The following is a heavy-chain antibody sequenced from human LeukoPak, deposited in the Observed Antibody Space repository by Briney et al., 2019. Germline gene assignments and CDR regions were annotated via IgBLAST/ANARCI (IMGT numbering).Heavy chain of an antibody. V-gene: IGHV4-59*08. Sequence: PSETLSLTCTVSGGSISTYYWSWIRQPPGKGLEWIGYIYYRGSTNYNPSLKSRVTISVDMSKNQISLKLSSVTAADTAVYYCARLSPRDGYNYFDYWGQGTLVTVSS. CDR1: GGSISTYY. CDR2: IYYRGST. J-gene: IGHJ4*02. CDR3: ARLSPRDGYNYFDY. D-gene: IGHD5-24*01.